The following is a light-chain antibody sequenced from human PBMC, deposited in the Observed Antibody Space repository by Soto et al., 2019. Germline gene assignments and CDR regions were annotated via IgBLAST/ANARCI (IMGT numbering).Light chain of an antibody. V-gene: IGLV2-14*03. CDR3: SSYTTSSTLDVV. CDR1: SSDVGDYKY. J-gene: IGLJ2*01. CDR2: DVS. Sequence: QSALTQPASVSGSPGQSITISCTGTSSDVGDYKYVSWYQQHPGKAPKLMIYDVSDRPSGVSGRFSGSKSGNTASLTISGLQAEDEADYYCSSYTTSSTLDVVFGGGTKLTVL.